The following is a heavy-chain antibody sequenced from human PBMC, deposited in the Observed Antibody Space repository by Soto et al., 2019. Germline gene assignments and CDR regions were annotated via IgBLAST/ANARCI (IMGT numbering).Heavy chain of an antibody. V-gene: IGHV3-64*01. CDR2: ISSNGVST. CDR3: ARGGRGYEFDY. D-gene: IGHD5-12*01. J-gene: IGHJ4*02. Sequence: SGGSLRLSCAASGFTFSSYAMHWVRQAPGKGLEYVSAISSNGVSTYSANSVKGRFTVSRDNSKNTLYLQMGSLRAEDMAVYYCARGGRGYEFDYWGQGTLVTVSS. CDR1: GFTFSSYA.